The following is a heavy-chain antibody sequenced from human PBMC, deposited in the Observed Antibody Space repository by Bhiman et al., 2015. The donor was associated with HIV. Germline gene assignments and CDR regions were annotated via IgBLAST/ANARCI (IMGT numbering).Heavy chain of an antibody. CDR3: AGQCTSGSCYGLDY. V-gene: IGHV3-23*01. CDR2: VSGSGGST. Sequence: EVQLLESGGGLVQPGGSLRLSCAASGFTFSSYGMSWVRQAPGKGLEWVSGVSGSGGSTYYADSVKGRFTISRDNSKNTLYLQMNSLRAEDTAVYYCAGQCTSGSCYGLDYWGQGTLVTVSS. J-gene: IGHJ4*02. D-gene: IGHD2-15*01. CDR1: GFTFSSYG.